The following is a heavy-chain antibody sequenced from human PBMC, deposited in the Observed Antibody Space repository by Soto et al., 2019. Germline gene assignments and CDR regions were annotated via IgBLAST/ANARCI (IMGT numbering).Heavy chain of an antibody. J-gene: IGHJ5*02. D-gene: IGHD6-13*01. Sequence: GTLSLTCAVSGGSISSSNWWSWVRQPPGKGLEWIGYIYNSGSTNYNPSLKSRVTISLDTSKNQFSLRLISVTAADTAVYYCARHRDSWDYWFEPWGQGTLVTVSS. V-gene: IGHV4-4*02. CDR2: IYNSGST. CDR1: GGSISSSNW. CDR3: ARHRDSWDYWFEP.